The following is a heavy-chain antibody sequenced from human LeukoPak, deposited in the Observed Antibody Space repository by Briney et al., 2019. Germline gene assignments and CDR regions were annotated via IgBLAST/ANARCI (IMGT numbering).Heavy chain of an antibody. CDR3: ARDSALLWFGELDS. CDR1: GGSISSGDHY. V-gene: IGHV4-30-4*01. Sequence: SETLSLTCSVSGGSISSGDHYWSWIRQPPGKGLEWIGNIYYSGSTNYNASFKSRITISVDTSRNQFSLKLTSVTAADTAVYFCARDSALLWFGELDSWGQGTGVTVSS. D-gene: IGHD3-10*01. J-gene: IGHJ5*02. CDR2: IYYSGST.